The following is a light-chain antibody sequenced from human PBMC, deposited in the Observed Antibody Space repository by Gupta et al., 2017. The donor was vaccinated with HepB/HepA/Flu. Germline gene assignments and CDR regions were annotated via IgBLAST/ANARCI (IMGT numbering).Light chain of an antibody. Sequence: QAVVTQEPSLTVSPGGTVTLTCGSSTGPVTSGHYPYWLQQKPAQAPMTRSFDTTSTHSPTPARVSGSLPAANDTMNLSDAEAEDEYYYYSLLHNTGVFVFGGGTQMTVL. CDR1: TGPVTSGHY. CDR3: LLHNTGVFV. J-gene: IGLJ7*01. V-gene: IGLV7-46*01. CDR2: DTT.